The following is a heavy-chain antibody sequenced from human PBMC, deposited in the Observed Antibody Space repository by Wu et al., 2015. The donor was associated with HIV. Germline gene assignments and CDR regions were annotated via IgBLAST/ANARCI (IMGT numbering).Heavy chain of an antibody. CDR3: ALREGRGCSTYRGATYYYYYSGR. J-gene: IGHJ6*03. D-gene: IGHD2-2*01. V-gene: IGHV1-69*01. Sequence: QVQLVQSGAEVKKPGSSMKVSCKASGGTFNSYVISWVRQAPGQGLEWMGGIIPIFGTANFAQKFQGRLTIAADESTSTVYMELSSLRSEDTAVYYCALREGRGCSTYRGATYYYYYSGR. CDR1: GGTFNSYV. CDR2: IIPIFGTA.